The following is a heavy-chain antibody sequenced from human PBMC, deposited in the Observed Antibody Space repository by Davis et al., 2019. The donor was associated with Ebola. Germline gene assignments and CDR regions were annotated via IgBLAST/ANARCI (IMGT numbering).Heavy chain of an antibody. Sequence: PSETLSLTCTVSGGSISSYYWSWIRQPPGKGLEWIGEINHSGSTNYNPSLKSRVTISVDTSKNQFSLKLSSVTAADTAVYYCAIRLWFGEFPRGEFDPWGQGTLVTVSS. CDR1: GGSISSYY. J-gene: IGHJ5*02. CDR3: AIRLWFGEFPRGEFDP. D-gene: IGHD3-10*01. CDR2: INHSGST. V-gene: IGHV4-34*01.